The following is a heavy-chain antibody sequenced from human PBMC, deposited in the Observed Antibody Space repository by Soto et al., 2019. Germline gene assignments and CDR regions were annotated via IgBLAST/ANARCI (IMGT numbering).Heavy chain of an antibody. V-gene: IGHV3-23*01. CDR3: AKTAGDSGYYYVDY. J-gene: IGHJ4*02. CDR1: GFTFSAYA. Sequence: EVQLLESGGGLLQPGGSLRLSCAASGFTFSAYAMTWVRQAPGKGLQWVATITNSGDTTYYADSVKGRFIISRDNSKDTMFLQMNSLRAEDTAIYYCAKTAGDSGYYYVDYWGQGTLVAVSS. D-gene: IGHD3-22*01. CDR2: ITNSGDTT.